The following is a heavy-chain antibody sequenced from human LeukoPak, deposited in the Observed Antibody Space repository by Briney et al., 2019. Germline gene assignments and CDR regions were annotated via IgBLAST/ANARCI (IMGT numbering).Heavy chain of an antibody. J-gene: IGHJ4*02. V-gene: IGHV3-7*01. CDR3: ARDRSSGPICSY. D-gene: IGHD6-6*01. Sequence: TGGSLRLSCAASGFTFSNYWMSWVRQAPGKGLEWVANIKQDGSEKYYVDSVKGRFTISRDNAKNSLYLQMNSLRAEDTAVYYCARDRSSGPICSYWGQGTLVTVSS. CDR2: IKQDGSEK. CDR1: GFTFSNYW.